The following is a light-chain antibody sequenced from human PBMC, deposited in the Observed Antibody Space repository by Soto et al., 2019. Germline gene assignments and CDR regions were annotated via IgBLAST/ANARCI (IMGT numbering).Light chain of an antibody. Sequence: QSALTQPASVSESPGQSITISCTGTSSDVGGYNLVSWYQQYPDKAPKLMIFDVNTRPSGVSNRFSGSKSGNTASLTISGLQAEDEADYYCSSYKSSSTLPYVFGTGTKVTVL. V-gene: IGLV2-14*01. CDR3: SSYKSSSTLPYV. J-gene: IGLJ1*01. CDR1: SSDVGGYNL. CDR2: DVN.